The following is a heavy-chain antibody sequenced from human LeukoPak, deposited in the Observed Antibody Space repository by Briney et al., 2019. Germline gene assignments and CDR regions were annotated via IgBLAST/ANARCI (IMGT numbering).Heavy chain of an antibody. CDR1: GFTFSSYA. CDR2: ISYDGSNK. J-gene: IGHJ5*02. Sequence: PGRSLRLSCAASGFTFSSYAMHWVRQAPGKGLEWVAVISYDGSNKDYADSVKGRFTISRDNSKNTLYLQMNSLRAEDTAVYYCARDRGDITIFGVGTGLKSWFDPWGQGTLVTVSS. D-gene: IGHD3-3*01. V-gene: IGHV3-30*04. CDR3: ARDRGDITIFGVGTGLKSWFDP.